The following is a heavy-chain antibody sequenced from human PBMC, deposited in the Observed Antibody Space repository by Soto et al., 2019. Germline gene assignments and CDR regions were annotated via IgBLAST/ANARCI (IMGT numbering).Heavy chain of an antibody. J-gene: IGHJ6*02. V-gene: IGHV5-51*01. D-gene: IGHD6-13*01. CDR3: ARSNLYSSSWYYYYYGMDV. Sequence: GESLKSSCKGSGYSFSTYCIGWVLQMPWKGLEWIGVIYPGDSETRYSPSFQGQVTISADKSISTAYLQWSSLKASDTAMYYCARSNLYSSSWYYYYYGMDVWGQGTTVTVSS. CDR1: GYSFSTYC. CDR2: IYPGDSET.